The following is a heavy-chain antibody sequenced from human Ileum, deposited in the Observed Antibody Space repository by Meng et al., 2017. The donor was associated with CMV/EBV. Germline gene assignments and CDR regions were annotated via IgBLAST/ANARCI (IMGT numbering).Heavy chain of an antibody. Sequence: QVRLVRSGAEVKKPGVSVKVSCKASGYTYTNYGISWVRQAPGQGLEWIGWVSAYDGDTNYAQKVKGRVTMTTDTSTTTAYMELRSLRSDDTAIYYCARVTNPEYFEHWGQGTLVTVSS. V-gene: IGHV1-18*04. CDR1: GYTYTNYG. CDR2: VSAYDGDT. J-gene: IGHJ1*01. CDR3: ARVTNPEYFEH.